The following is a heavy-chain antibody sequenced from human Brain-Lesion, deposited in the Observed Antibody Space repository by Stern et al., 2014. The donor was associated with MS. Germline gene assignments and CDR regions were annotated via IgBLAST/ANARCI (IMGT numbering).Heavy chain of an antibody. V-gene: IGHV1-24*01. J-gene: IGHJ4*02. CDR2: FDPEEGVT. CDR1: GYTLTELS. CDR3: ATLSPGAGGNYYRHFDY. Sequence: QVQLVQSGAEVKKPGASVKVSCKVSGYTLTELSMHWGRQAPRKGLEWMGGFDPEEGVTIYAQKFQGRVTMTEDTSTDTAYMELSSLRSEDTAVYYCATLSPGAGGNYYRHFDYWGQGTLVTVSS. D-gene: IGHD1-26*01.